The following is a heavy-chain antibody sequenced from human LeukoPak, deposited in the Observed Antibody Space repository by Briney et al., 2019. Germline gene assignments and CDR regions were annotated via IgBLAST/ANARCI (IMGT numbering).Heavy chain of an antibody. CDR1: GYSLSSGYY. V-gene: IGHV4-38-2*01. CDR2: VYHSGST. D-gene: IGHD1-7*01. CDR3: ARHGTRDWVYYFDY. Sequence: PSETLSLTCAVSGYSLSSGYYWGWIRQPPGKGLEWIGSVYHSGSTYYNSSLKSRVTISVDTSKNQFSLKLSSVTATDTAVYYCARHGTRDWVYYFDYWGQGTLVTVSS. J-gene: IGHJ4*02.